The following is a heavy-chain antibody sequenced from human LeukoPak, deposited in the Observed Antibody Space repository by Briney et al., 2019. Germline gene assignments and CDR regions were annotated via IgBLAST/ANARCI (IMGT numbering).Heavy chain of an antibody. CDR3: ARDMSSVLRFLEWSPRHSLDY. J-gene: IGHJ4*02. Sequence: ASVKVSCKASRYSFTYHYMHWLRQAPGQGLEWIGIINPSDGSTTYAQKFQGRVTMTRDMSTSTVYMELSSLRSEDTAVYYCARDMSSVLRFLEWSPRHSLDYWGQGTLVTVSS. CDR2: INPSDGST. CDR1: RYSFTYHY. D-gene: IGHD3-3*01. V-gene: IGHV1-46*01.